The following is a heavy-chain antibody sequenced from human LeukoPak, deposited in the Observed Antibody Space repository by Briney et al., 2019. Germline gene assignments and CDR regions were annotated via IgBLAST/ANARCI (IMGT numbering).Heavy chain of an antibody. J-gene: IGHJ6*02. V-gene: IGHV3-30-3*01. CDR3: ARTAGYSSGWSHYYYYGMDV. D-gene: IGHD6-19*01. Sequence: GRSVRLSCAASGVTFSSDAMHWVRQAPGKGLEWVGIISYDGSNKYYADSVKGRFTISRDNSKNTLYLQMNSLRAEDTAVYYCARTAGYSSGWSHYYYYGMDVWGQGTTVTVSS. CDR2: ISYDGSNK. CDR1: GVTFSSDA.